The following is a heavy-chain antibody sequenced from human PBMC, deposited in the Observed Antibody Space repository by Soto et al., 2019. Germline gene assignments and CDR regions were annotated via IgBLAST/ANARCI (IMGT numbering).Heavy chain of an antibody. Sequence: GGSLRLSCAASGFTFSSYSMNWVRQAPGKGLEWVSSISSSSSYIYYADSVKGRFTISRDNAKNSLYLQMNSLRAEDTAVYYCARDLSIAARPMDVWGKGTTVTVSS. CDR1: GFTFSSYS. V-gene: IGHV3-21*01. D-gene: IGHD6-6*01. J-gene: IGHJ6*04. CDR2: ISSSSSYI. CDR3: ARDLSIAARPMDV.